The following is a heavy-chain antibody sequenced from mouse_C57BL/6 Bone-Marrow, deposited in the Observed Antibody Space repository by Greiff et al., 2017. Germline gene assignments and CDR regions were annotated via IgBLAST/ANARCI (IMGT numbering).Heavy chain of an antibody. D-gene: IGHD2-1*01. CDR2: IDPSDSYT. CDR3: ARGGYYGNSLDV. Sequence: QVQLQQPGAELVMPGASVKLSCKASGYTFTSYWMHWVKQRPGQGLEWIGEIDPSDSYTNYNQKFKGKSTLTVDKSSSTAYMQLSSLTSEDSAVYYCARGGYYGNSLDVWGTGTTVTVSS. J-gene: IGHJ1*03. V-gene: IGHV1-69*01. CDR1: GYTFTSYW.